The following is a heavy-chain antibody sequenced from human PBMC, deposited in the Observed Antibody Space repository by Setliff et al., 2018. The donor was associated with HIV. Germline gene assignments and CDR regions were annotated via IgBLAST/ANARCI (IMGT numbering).Heavy chain of an antibody. D-gene: IGHD4-17*01. CDR3: ARVWLHFGDDIPRFDP. Sequence: SETLSLTCGVSGYSVNSDYNWGWIRQPPGKGLESPGMGLEWIGHIYHSGSTYYNPSLRSRITMSIDTSKNHFSLKLTSVTAADTAVYYCARVWLHFGDDIPRFDPWGQGILVTVSS. V-gene: IGHV4-38-2*01. CDR1: GYSVNSDYN. J-gene: IGHJ5*02. CDR2: IYHSGST.